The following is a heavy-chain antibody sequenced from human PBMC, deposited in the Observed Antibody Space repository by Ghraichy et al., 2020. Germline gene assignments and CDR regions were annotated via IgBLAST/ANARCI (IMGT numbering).Heavy chain of an antibody. CDR3: ARDLGQLGELSFFDY. J-gene: IGHJ4*02. V-gene: IGHV1-18*01. CDR2: ISAYNGNT. Sequence: ASVKVSCKASGYTFTIFGISWLRQAPGQRLEWMGWISAYNGNTNYAQSLQGRLTMTTDTSASTAYMELRSLRSDDTAVYYCARDLGQLGELSFFDYWGQGSLVTVSS. CDR1: GYTFTIFG. D-gene: IGHD3-16*02.